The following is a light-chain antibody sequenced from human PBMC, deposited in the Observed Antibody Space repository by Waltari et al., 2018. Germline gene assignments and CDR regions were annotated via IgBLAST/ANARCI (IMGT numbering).Light chain of an antibody. J-gene: IGKJ4*01. Sequence: EIVLTQSPATLSLSPGERATLPCRASQSVSSYLAWYQQTPGQAPRLLIYDASNRATGIPARFSGSGSGTDFTLTISSLEPEDFAVYYCQQRSNWPPTLTFGGGTKVEIK. CDR1: QSVSSY. CDR3: QQRSNWPPTLT. CDR2: DAS. V-gene: IGKV3-11*01.